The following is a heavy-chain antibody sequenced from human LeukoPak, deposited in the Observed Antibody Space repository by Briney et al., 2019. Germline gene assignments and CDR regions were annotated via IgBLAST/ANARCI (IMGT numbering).Heavy chain of an antibody. CDR3: ARPSYGDYLSFDY. CDR2: MNPNSGNT. D-gene: IGHD4-17*01. J-gene: IGHJ4*02. CDR1: GYTSTSYD. V-gene: IGHV1-8*01. Sequence: GASVKVSCKASGYTSTSYDINWVRQATGQGLEWMGWMNPNSGNTGYAQKFQGRVTMARNTSISTAYMELSSLRSEDTAVYYCARPSYGDYLSFDYWGQGTLVTVSS.